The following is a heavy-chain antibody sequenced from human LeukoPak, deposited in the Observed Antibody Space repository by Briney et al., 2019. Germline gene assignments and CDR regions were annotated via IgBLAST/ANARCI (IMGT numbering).Heavy chain of an antibody. CDR2: ISGSGGST. J-gene: IGHJ4*02. CDR3: ATAGTKVERLFDY. CDR1: GCTFSSYA. Sequence: GGSLRLSCEASGCTFSSYAMSWVGQAPGKGLEWVSAISGSGGSTYYADSVKGRFTISRHNSKNTLYLQFTNPGAEYTAVYHCATAGTKVERLFDYWGQGTLVTVSS. D-gene: IGHD1-1*01. V-gene: IGHV3-23*01.